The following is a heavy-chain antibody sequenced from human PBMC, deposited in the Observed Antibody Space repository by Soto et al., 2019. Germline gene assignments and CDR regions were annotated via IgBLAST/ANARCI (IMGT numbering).Heavy chain of an antibody. V-gene: IGHV4-31*03. J-gene: IGHJ4*02. Sequence: QVQLQESGPGLVKPSQTLSLTCTVSGGSISSGGYYWSWIRQHPGKGLEWIGYIYYSGSTYYNPSLKSRVTISVDTSKNQVSLKLSSVTAADTAVYYCARWLNSGYDPGNGVPRDYWGQGTLVTVSS. CDR2: IYYSGST. CDR1: GGSISSGGYY. D-gene: IGHD5-12*01. CDR3: ARWLNSGYDPGNGVPRDY.